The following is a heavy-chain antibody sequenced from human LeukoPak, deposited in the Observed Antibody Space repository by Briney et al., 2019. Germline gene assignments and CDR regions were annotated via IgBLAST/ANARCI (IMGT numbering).Heavy chain of an antibody. D-gene: IGHD1-26*01. Sequence: SVKVSCKGSGFTFTSSAMQWVGQARGQGVEWMGWSVVCSGKTNYAQKFQERVTITRDMSTSTAYMELSSLRSEDTAVYYCAAEGRSGSYHLNWGQGTLVTVSS. J-gene: IGHJ4*02. V-gene: IGHV1-58*02. CDR3: AAEGRSGSYHLN. CDR2: SVVCSGKT. CDR1: GFTFTSSA.